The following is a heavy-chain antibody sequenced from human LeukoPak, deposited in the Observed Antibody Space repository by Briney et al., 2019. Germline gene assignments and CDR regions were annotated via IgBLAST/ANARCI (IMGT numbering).Heavy chain of an antibody. CDR2: IYSGGST. J-gene: IGHJ4*02. CDR3: ASSTAIFWSAPGLDY. D-gene: IGHD3-3*01. CDR1: GFTVSSNY. Sequence: GGSLRLSCAASGFTVSSNYMSWVRQAPGKGLEWVSIIYSGGSTYYADSVKGRFTISRDNSKNTLYLQMNSLRAEDTAVYYCASSTAIFWSAPGLDYWGQGTLVTFSS. V-gene: IGHV3-66*01.